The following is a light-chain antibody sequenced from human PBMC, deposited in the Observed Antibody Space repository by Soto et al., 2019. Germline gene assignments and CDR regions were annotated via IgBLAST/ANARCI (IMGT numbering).Light chain of an antibody. J-gene: IGLJ1*01. V-gene: IGLV1-47*01. CDR3: AAWDDSLSDNYV. Sequence: QSVLTQPPSASGTPGQRVTISCSGSSSNIGSNYVYWYQQLPGTAPKLLIYRNNQRPSGVPDRFSGSKSGTSASLAISGLRSEDEDDYYCAAWDDSLSDNYVFGTGTKLTVL. CDR1: SSNIGSNY. CDR2: RNN.